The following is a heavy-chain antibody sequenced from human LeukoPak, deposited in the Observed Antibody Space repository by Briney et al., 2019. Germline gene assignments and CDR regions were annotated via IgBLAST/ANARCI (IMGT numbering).Heavy chain of an antibody. Sequence: SVTVSCKACGGTFSSYAISWVGQAPSQGREGMGGGIPIFGSANYAQKFQGRVTITADESTSTAYMELSSLRSEDTAVYYCARGGIAAAGTGDWFDPWGQGTLVTVSS. D-gene: IGHD6-13*01. V-gene: IGHV1-69*01. CDR2: GIPIFGSA. CDR3: ARGGIAAAGTGDWFDP. CDR1: GGTFSSYA. J-gene: IGHJ5*02.